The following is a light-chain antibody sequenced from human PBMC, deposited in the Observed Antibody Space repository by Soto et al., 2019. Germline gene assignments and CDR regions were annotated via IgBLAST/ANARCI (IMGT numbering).Light chain of an antibody. CDR1: GGDIGAYDY. CDR3: SSYTTSYFYV. J-gene: IGLJ1*01. V-gene: IGLV2-14*01. CDR2: GVK. Sequence: QSALTQPASVAGSPGQSIRSACTGGGGDIGAYDYASWYQQHPGKAPKLLIYGVKNRPSGVSYRFSASKSAFTASLTISGLQAEDEAHYYCSSYTTSYFYVFGPGTKVTVL.